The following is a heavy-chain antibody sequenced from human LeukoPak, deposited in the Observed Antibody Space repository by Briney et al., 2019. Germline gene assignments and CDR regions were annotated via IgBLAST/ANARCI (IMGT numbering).Heavy chain of an antibody. CDR3: ARDFDYYYGMDV. Sequence: ASVKVSCKASGYTFTGYYMHWVRQAPGQGLEWMGWINPNSGNTGYAQKFQGRVTMTRNTSISTAYMELSSLRSEDTAVYYCARDFDYYYGMDVWGQGTTVTVSS. J-gene: IGHJ6*02. V-gene: IGHV1-8*02. CDR2: INPNSGNT. CDR1: GYTFTGYY.